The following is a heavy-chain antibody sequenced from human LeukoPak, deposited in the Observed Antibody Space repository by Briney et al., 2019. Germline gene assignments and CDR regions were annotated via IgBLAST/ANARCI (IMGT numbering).Heavy chain of an antibody. CDR1: GGSISTSSYY. J-gene: IGHJ4*02. V-gene: IGHV4-39*01. CDR2: IYYSGST. CDR3: ARLPGYCSSTSCYGRPWFDY. Sequence: SETLSLTCTVSGGSISTSSYYWGWLRQPPGKGLEWIGSIYYSGSTYYNPSLKSRVAISVDTSKNQFSVKLSSVTAADTAVYYCARLPGYCSSTSCYGRPWFDYWGQGTLVTVSS. D-gene: IGHD2-2*01.